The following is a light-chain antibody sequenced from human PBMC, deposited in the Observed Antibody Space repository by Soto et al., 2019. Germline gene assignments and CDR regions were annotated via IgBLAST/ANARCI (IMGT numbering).Light chain of an antibody. Sequence: EIVLTQSPGTLSLSPGERATLSCRASQSVSSSYLAWYQQKPGQAPRLLIYGASSRATGIPDGFSGSGSGTDFTLTISRLEPEDFAVYYCQQYGSSPLGTFGPGTKVDIK. J-gene: IGKJ3*01. CDR1: QSVSSSY. CDR2: GAS. CDR3: QQYGSSPLGT. V-gene: IGKV3-20*01.